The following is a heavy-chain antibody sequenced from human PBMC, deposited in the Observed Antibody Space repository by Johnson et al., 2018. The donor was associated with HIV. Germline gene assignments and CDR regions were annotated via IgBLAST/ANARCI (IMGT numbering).Heavy chain of an antibody. V-gene: IGHV3-33*06. J-gene: IGHJ3*02. CDR2: IWYDGSNK. D-gene: IGHD3-22*01. Sequence: QVQLVESGGGVVQPGRSLRLSCAASGFTFSSYGMQWVRQAPGKGLEWVAVIWYDGSNKYYADSVKGRFTISRDNSKNTLYLQMNSLRAEDTAVYYCAKDRGSYYDSSGYLGDAFDIWGQGTMVTVSS. CDR1: GFTFSSYG. CDR3: AKDRGSYYDSSGYLGDAFDI.